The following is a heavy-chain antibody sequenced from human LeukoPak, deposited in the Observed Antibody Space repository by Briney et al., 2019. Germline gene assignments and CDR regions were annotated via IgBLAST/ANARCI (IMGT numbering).Heavy chain of an antibody. CDR3: ARGREVRFLEWLSTSYYFDY. V-gene: IGHV1-8*01. CDR1: GYTFTSYD. Sequence: ASVKVSCKASGYTFTSYDINWVRQATGQGLEWMGWMNPNSGNTGYAQKFQGRVTMTRNTSISTVYMELSSLRSEDTAVYYCARGREVRFLEWLSTSYYFDYWGQGTLVTVSS. CDR2: MNPNSGNT. J-gene: IGHJ4*02. D-gene: IGHD3-3*01.